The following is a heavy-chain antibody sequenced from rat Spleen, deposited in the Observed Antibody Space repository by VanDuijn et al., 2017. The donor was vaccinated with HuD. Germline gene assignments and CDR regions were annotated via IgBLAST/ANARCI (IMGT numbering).Heavy chain of an antibody. V-gene: IGHV2-63*01. CDR1: GFSLIRYN. CDR3: TRTYGGYTSHWFAY. CDR2: MRNNGDT. Sequence: QVQLKESGPGLVQPSQTLSLTCTVSGFSLIRYNVHWVRQSPGKGLEWMGRMRNNGDTYYNSGLKSRLSISRDISTRQVFLKINSLQTEDTAIYFCTRTYGGYTSHWFAYWGQGTLVTVSS. D-gene: IGHD1-11*01. J-gene: IGHJ3*01.